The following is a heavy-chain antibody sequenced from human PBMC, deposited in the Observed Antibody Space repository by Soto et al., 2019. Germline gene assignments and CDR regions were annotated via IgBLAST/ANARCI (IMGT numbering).Heavy chain of an antibody. CDR1: VGSISSGGYS. Sequence: QLQLQESGSGLVKPSQTLSLTCAVSVGSISSGGYSWSWIRQPPGKGLEWIGYIYHSGSTYYNPSLKSRVTISVDRSKNQFSRKLSSVTAADTAVYYCARESSAGWFDPWGQGTLVTVSS. J-gene: IGHJ5*02. CDR2: IYHSGST. V-gene: IGHV4-30-2*01. CDR3: ARESSAGWFDP.